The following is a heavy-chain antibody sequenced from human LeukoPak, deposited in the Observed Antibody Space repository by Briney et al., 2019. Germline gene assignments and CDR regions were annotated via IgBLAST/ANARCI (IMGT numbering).Heavy chain of an antibody. J-gene: IGHJ4*02. V-gene: IGHV1-69*02. CDR1: GGTFSRYT. CDR2: IIPILGIA. Sequence: SVKVSCKASGGTFSRYTISWVREAPGQGLEWMGRIIPILGIANYAQKFQGRVTITADKSTSTAYMELSSLRSEDTAVYYCARAQGVVVVAANYDYWGQGTLVTVSS. D-gene: IGHD2-15*01. CDR3: ARAQGVVVVAANYDY.